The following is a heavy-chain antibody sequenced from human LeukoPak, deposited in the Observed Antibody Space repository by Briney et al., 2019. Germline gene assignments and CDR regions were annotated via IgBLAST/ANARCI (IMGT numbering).Heavy chain of an antibody. D-gene: IGHD2-2*03. V-gene: IGHV4-34*01. J-gene: IGHJ4*02. CDR2: INHRGST. CDR3: TRGLDIVVVPDPTGCAL. Sequence: SEAPSLTSAVYDESFIVYYWCWIRQPLGKGLEWIGEINHRGSTNYNPSLKSRVTISVETSKTQSSLKLSSVTAAATAGHYFTRGLDIVVVPDPTGCALWGEGTLVSVPS. CDR1: DESFIVYY.